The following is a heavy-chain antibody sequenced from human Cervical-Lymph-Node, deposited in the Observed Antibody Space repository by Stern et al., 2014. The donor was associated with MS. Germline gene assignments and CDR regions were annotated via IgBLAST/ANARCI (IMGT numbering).Heavy chain of an antibody. CDR1: GFSLSTSGMR. D-gene: IGHD3-3*01. CDR3: ARSPPYYEFWNDYYYFDY. Sequence: SGPALVKPTQTLTLTCTFSGFSLSTSGMRVSWIRQPPGKALEWLSCIAWDDDKSYSTSLKTRHTISKDTSKNQVVLTMTNMAPVDTATYYCARSPPYYEFWNDYYYFDYWGQGTLVAVSS. CDR2: IAWDDDK. V-gene: IGHV2-70*04. J-gene: IGHJ4*02.